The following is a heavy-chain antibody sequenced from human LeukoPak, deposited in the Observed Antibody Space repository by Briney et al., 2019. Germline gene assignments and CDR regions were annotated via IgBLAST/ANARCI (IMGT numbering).Heavy chain of an antibody. CDR1: GFTFSSYG. V-gene: IGHV3-30*02. J-gene: IGHJ4*02. CDR3: AKDYIVLMVYAIRREYYFDY. CDR2: IRYGGSNK. D-gene: IGHD2-8*01. Sequence: GGSLRLSCAASGFTFSSYGMHWVRQAPGKGLEWVAFIRYGGSNKYYADSVKGRFTISRDNSKNTLYLQMNSLRAEDTAVYYCAKDYIVLMVYAIRREYYFDYWGQGTLVTVSS.